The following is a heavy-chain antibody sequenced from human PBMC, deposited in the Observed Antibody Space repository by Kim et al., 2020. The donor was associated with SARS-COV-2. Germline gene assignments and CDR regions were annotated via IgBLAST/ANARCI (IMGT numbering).Heavy chain of an antibody. V-gene: IGHV4-59*01. J-gene: IGHJ4*02. D-gene: IGHD4-17*01. Sequence: STNYTPSLKSRVTISVDTSNNQFSLKLSSVTAADTAVYYCATIGDDYGVYWGQGTLVTVSS. CDR3: ATIGDDYGVY. CDR2: ST.